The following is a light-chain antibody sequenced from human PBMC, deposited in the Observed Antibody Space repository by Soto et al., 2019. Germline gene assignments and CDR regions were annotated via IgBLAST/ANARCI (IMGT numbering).Light chain of an antibody. CDR1: QSISSY. CDR3: QQSYSTPVT. CDR2: AAS. J-gene: IGKJ1*01. Sequence: DIQMTQSPSSLSASVGDRVTITCRASQSISSYLNWYQQKPGKAPKLLIYAASSLQSGVPSRFSGSGSGTDFTLTISSLHTEDFANYYCQQSYSTPVTFGQGTKVDIK. V-gene: IGKV1-39*01.